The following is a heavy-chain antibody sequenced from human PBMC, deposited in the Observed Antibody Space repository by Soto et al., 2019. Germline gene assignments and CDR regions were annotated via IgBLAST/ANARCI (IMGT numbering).Heavy chain of an antibody. V-gene: IGHV4-4*07. CDR1: GDSISSYY. J-gene: IGHJ5*02. Sequence: QVKLQESGPGLVKPPETLSLTCAVSGDSISSYYWSWIRQPAVKGLEWIGRISASGSSNYNPSLKLRVTLSLATSKRQFPLQLNSVTAADTAVYYCARVGVAVTGYNWFDPWGQGTLVTVSS. CDR3: ARVGVAVTGYNWFDP. CDR2: ISASGSS. D-gene: IGHD2-21*02.